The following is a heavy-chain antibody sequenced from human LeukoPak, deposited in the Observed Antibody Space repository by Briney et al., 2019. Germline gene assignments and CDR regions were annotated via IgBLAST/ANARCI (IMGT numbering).Heavy chain of an antibody. CDR3: ARPATSRYTYGYVY. V-gene: IGHV4-39*01. Sequence: SETLSLTCTVSGGSISSSSYYWGWIRQSPGKGLEWIGSIFYSGTTYYNPSLKSRITISVDTSKNQFSLMLSSVTAADTAVYYCARPATSRYTYGYVYWGQGTLVTVSS. D-gene: IGHD5-18*01. CDR1: GGSISSSSYY. J-gene: IGHJ4*02. CDR2: IFYSGTT.